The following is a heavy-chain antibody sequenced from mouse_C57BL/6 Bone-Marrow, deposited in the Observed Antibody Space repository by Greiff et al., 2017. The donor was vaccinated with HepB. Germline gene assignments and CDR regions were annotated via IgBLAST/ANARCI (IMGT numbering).Heavy chain of an antibody. CDR2: INPNNGGT. Sequence: EVKLMESGPELVKPGASVKMSCKASGYTFTDYNMHWVKQSHGKSLEWIGYINPNNGGTSYNQKFKGKATLTVNKSSSTAYMELRSLTSEDSAVYYCAPYDYDEGPSHYYAMDYWGQGTSVTVSS. CDR3: APYDYDEGPSHYYAMDY. CDR1: GYTFTDYN. J-gene: IGHJ4*01. V-gene: IGHV1-22*01. D-gene: IGHD2-4*01.